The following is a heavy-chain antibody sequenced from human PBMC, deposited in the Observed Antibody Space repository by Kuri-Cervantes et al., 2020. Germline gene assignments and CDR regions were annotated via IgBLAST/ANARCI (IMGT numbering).Heavy chain of an antibody. Sequence: GESLKISCAASGFTFSSYSMNWVRQAPGKGLEWVSSISSSSSYIYYADSVKGRFTISRDNAKNSLYLQMNSLGAEDAAVYYCARDGIYSGYDFDAFDIWGQGTMVTVSS. CDR3: ARDGIYSGYDFDAFDI. CDR2: ISSSSSYI. V-gene: IGHV3-21*01. CDR1: GFTFSSYS. D-gene: IGHD5-12*01. J-gene: IGHJ3*02.